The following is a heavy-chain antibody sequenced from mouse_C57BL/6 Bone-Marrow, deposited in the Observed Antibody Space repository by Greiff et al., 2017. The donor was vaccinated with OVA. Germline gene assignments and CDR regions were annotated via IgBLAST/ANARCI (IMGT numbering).Heavy chain of an antibody. J-gene: IGHJ4*01. V-gene: IGHV5-6*02. CDR3: ARLGYYAMDY. CDR2: ISSGGSYT. Sequence: EVKLEESGGDLVKPGGSLKLSCAASGFTFSSYGMSWVRQTPDKRLEWVATISSGGSYTYYPDSVKGRFTISRDNAKNTLYLQMSSLKSEDTAMYYCARLGYYAMDYWGQGTSVTVSS. CDR1: GFTFSSYG.